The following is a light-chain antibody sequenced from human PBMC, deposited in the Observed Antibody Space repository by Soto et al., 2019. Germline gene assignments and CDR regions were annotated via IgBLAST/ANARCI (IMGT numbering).Light chain of an antibody. CDR2: GNS. Sequence: QSVLTQPPSVSGASGQRVTISCTGSSSNIGAGYDVHWYQQLPGTAPKVLIYGNSNRPSGVPDRFSGSKSGTSASLAITGLQAEDEADYYCQSYDSNLRAVVFGGGTKVTVL. CDR3: QSYDSNLRAVV. CDR1: SSNIGAGYD. V-gene: IGLV1-40*01. J-gene: IGLJ2*01.